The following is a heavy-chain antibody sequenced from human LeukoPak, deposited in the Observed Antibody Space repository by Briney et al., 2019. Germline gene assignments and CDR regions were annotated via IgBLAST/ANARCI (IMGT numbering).Heavy chain of an antibody. J-gene: IGHJ1*01. V-gene: IGHV3-53*01. D-gene: IGHD2-21*01. CDR2: IYSGGST. Sequence: GGSLRLSCAASGFTVGTNSMSWVRQSPGKGLEWVSVIYSGGSTYYADSVNGRFTISRDNSRNPLFLQMNSLSAEDTALYYCASAREYCGSAECYEYFQHWGQGTLVTVSS. CDR1: GFTVGTNS. CDR3: ASAREYCGSAECYEYFQH.